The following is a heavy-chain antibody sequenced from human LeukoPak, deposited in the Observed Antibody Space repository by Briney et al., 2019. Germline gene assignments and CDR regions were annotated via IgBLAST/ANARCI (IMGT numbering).Heavy chain of an antibody. Sequence: GASVKVSCKASGYTFTGYYMHRVRQAPGQGLEWMGWINPNSGGTNYAQKFQGRVTMTRDTSISTAYMELSRLRSDDTAVYYCARGRVDTAMVYYYYYYMDVWGKGTTVTVSS. CDR2: INPNSGGT. CDR1: GYTFTGYY. J-gene: IGHJ6*03. V-gene: IGHV1-2*02. CDR3: ARGRVDTAMVYYYYYYMDV. D-gene: IGHD5-18*01.